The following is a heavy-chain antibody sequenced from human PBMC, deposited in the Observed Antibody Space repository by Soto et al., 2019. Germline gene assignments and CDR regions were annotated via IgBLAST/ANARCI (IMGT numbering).Heavy chain of an antibody. D-gene: IGHD2-2*01. CDR2: IILILGIA. CDR1: GGTFISYT. J-gene: IGHJ4*02. Sequence: QVQLVQSGAEVKKPGSWVKVSCKASGGTFISYTISWVRQAPGQGLEWLGRIILILGIANYAQKFQGRVTITADKSTSTAYMELSSLGSEDTAVYYCARAKDSPAAILLDYWGQGTLVTVSS. CDR3: ARAKDSPAAILLDY. V-gene: IGHV1-69*02.